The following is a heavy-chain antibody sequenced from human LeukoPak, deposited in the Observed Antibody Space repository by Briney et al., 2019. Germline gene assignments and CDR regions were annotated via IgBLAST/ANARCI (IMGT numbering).Heavy chain of an antibody. CDR2: IYTSGST. D-gene: IGHD4-23*01. Sequence: SETLSLTCTVSVGSLSTGSYSWSWIRQPAGKGLEWIGRIYTSGSTNYNPSLKSRVTISVDTSKNQFSLKLSSVTVPDTAVYYCAGRTVVFDYWGQGTLVTVSS. CDR1: VGSLSTGSYS. CDR3: AGRTVVFDY. V-gene: IGHV4-61*02. J-gene: IGHJ4*02.